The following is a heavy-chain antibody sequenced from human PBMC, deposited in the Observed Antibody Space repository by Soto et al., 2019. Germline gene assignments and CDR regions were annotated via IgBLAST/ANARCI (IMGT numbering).Heavy chain of an antibody. Sequence: GASVKVSCKASGGTFSSYAISWVRQAPGQGLEWMGGIIPIFGTANYAQKFQGRVTITADESTSTAYMELSSLRSEDTAVYYCAREYAANTAENAFDIWGQGTMVTVSS. J-gene: IGHJ3*02. V-gene: IGHV1-69*13. CDR2: IIPIFGTA. CDR1: GGTFSSYA. D-gene: IGHD2-2*01. CDR3: AREYAANTAENAFDI.